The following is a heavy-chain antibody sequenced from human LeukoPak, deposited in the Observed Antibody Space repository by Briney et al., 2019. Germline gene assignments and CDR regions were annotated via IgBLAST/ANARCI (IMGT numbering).Heavy chain of an antibody. CDR2: ISSSSSTI. V-gene: IGHV3-48*04. CDR1: GFTFSSYS. D-gene: IGHD2-15*01. J-gene: IGHJ4*02. Sequence: GGALRLSCAASGFTFSSYSMNWVRQAPGEGLEWGSYISSSSSTIYYAYSVKGLFTSSRVNAKNSLYLQMNSLSAEDTAVYYWSREVVVAAPFDYWGQGTLVTVSS. CDR3: SREVVVAAPFDY.